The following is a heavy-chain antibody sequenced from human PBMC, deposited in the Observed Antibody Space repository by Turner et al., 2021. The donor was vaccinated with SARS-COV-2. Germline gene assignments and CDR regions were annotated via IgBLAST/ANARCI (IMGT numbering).Heavy chain of an antibody. V-gene: IGHV4-39*07. CDR2: INHSGST. CDR1: GGSISRSSYY. Sequence: QLQLQESGPGLVKPSETLSLTCTVSGGSISRSSYYWGWIRQPPGKGLEWIGEINHSGSTNYNPSLKRRVTMSLDTSKTQFSLKLSSVTAADTAVYYCARDAQTMVRGVIPFDHWGQGTLVTVSS. CDR3: ARDAQTMVRGVIPFDH. J-gene: IGHJ4*02. D-gene: IGHD3-10*01.